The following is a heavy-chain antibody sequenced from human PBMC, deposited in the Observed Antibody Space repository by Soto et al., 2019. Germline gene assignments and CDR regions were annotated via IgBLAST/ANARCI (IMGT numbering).Heavy chain of an antibody. Sequence: PGESLKISCKGSGYSFTSYWISWVRQMPGKGLEWMGRIDPSDSYTNYSPSFQGHVTISADKSISTAYLQRSSLKASDTAMYYCARPRDYDSSGYYFPPRYYGMDVWGQGTTVTVSS. CDR2: IDPSDSYT. V-gene: IGHV5-10-1*01. D-gene: IGHD3-22*01. J-gene: IGHJ6*02. CDR1: GYSFTSYW. CDR3: ARPRDYDSSGYYFPPRYYGMDV.